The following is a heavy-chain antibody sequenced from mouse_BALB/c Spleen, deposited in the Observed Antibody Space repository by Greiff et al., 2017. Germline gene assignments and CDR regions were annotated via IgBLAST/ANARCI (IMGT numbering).Heavy chain of an antibody. V-gene: IGHV7-3*02. J-gene: IGHJ4*01. Sequence: EVMLVESGGGLVQPGGSLRLSCATSGFTFTDYYMSWVRQPPGKALEWLGFIRNKANGYTTEYSASVKGRFTISRDNSQSILYLQMNTLRAEDSATYYCARDTGYRYAMDYCGRGTSVTVSS. CDR2: IRNKANGYTT. CDR3: ARDTGYRYAMDY. CDR1: GFTFTDYY.